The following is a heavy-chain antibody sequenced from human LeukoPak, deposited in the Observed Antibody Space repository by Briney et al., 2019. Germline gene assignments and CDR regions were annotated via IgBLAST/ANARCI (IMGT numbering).Heavy chain of an antibody. J-gene: IGHJ6*02. CDR1: GHTFTAYY. D-gene: IGHD6-19*01. CDR3: AKVAVVAGTRTSGYYYGMDV. V-gene: IGHV1-2*02. CDR2: INPNSGGT. Sequence: VSVKVSCKASGHTFTAYYMYWVRQAPGQGLECVGWINPNSGGTNYAQKFQGRFTMTRDTSISTAYMELSRLRSDDTAVYYCAKVAVVAGTRTSGYYYGMDVWGQGTTVTVSS.